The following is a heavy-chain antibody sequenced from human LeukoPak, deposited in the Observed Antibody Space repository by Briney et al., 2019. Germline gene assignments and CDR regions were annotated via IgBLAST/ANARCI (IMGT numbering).Heavy chain of an antibody. D-gene: IGHD4-17*01. CDR3: ARVLSDGDYVFDY. Sequence: SETLSLTCTVSGGSISSGDYYWSWIRQPPGKGLEWIGYIYHSGSTYYNPSLKSRVTISVDTSKNQFSLKLSSVTAADTAVYYCARVLSDGDYVFDYWGQGTLVTVSS. J-gene: IGHJ4*02. V-gene: IGHV4-30-4*01. CDR1: GGSISSGDYY. CDR2: IYHSGST.